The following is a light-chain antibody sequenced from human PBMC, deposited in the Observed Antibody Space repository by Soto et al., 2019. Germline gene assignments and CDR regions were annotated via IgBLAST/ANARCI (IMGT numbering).Light chain of an antibody. Sequence: QSVLTHPASVSGSPGQSVAISCTGTTSDVGGYNYVSWYQQHPGKAPKLIIQDVINRPSGVSDRFSGSKSGNTASLSIFGLQAEDEADYYCSSYTSTSTYVFGSGTKVTVL. V-gene: IGLV2-14*01. CDR1: TSDVGGYNY. CDR3: SSYTSTSTYV. CDR2: DVI. J-gene: IGLJ1*01.